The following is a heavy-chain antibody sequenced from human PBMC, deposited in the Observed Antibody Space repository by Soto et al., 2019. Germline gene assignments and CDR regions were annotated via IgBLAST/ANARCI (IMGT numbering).Heavy chain of an antibody. CDR3: ARDGQYRTDGFDI. CDR1: GFTYSSHG. V-gene: IGHV3-23*01. D-gene: IGHD5-12*01. CDR2: LSRGGGST. J-gene: IGHJ3*02. Sequence: EAQLLGSGGELIQPGGSLRLSGAASGFTYSSHGMSWVRQAPGKWLEWIAGLSRGGGSTYYADSVKGRFTISRDNSMNTLDLIMNSLRVEDTALYYCARDGQYRTDGFDIWGQGTMVTVSS.